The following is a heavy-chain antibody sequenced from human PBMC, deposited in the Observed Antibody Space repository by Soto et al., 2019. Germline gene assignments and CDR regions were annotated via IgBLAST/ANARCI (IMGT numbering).Heavy chain of an antibody. CDR3: AKDRRDGYSWGLDY. J-gene: IGHJ4*02. Sequence: QVQLVESGGGVVQPGRSLRLSCAASGFTFSSYGMHWVRQAPGKGLEWVAVISYDGSNKYYADSVKGRFTISRDNSKNTLYLQMNSLRAEDTAVYYCAKDRRDGYSWGLDYWGQGTLVTVSS. D-gene: IGHD4-4*01. CDR1: GFTFSSYG. V-gene: IGHV3-30*18. CDR2: ISYDGSNK.